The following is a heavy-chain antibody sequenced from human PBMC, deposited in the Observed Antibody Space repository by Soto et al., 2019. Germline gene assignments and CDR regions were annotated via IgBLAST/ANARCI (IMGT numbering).Heavy chain of an antibody. J-gene: IGHJ4*02. Sequence: VASVKVSCKASGYTFTNYDINWVRQATGQGLEWMGWMNPNSGNTGYAQKLQGRVTMTRNTSMSTAPMELSSLRSEDTAVYYCARGPMSCTSSSCPYFFDYWAQGTLVTVSS. CDR1: GYTFTNYD. CDR3: ARGPMSCTSSSCPYFFDY. V-gene: IGHV1-8*01. D-gene: IGHD2-2*01. CDR2: MNPNSGNT.